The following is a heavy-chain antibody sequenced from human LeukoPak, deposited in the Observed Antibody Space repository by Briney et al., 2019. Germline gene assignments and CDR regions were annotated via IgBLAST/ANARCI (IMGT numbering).Heavy chain of an antibody. Sequence: PGGSLRLSCAASGLTFGSYAMNWVRQASGKGLEWVSGITDSGRKTYYADSVKGRFSISRDNSKNTVYLQMSDLRAEDTAVYYCAKITKATTPNYWGQGTLVTVSS. CDR3: AKITKATTPNY. J-gene: IGHJ4*02. V-gene: IGHV3-23*01. D-gene: IGHD3-10*01. CDR1: GLTFGSYA. CDR2: ITDSGRKT.